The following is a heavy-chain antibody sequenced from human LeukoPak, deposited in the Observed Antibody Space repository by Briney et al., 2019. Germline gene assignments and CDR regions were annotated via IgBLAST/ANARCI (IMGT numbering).Heavy chain of an antibody. Sequence: GGSLRLSCAASGFTFSYYGMDWVRQAPGKGLEHVSAISGNGGSTYYANSVRGRFTISRDNSKNTLYLQMVSLRAEDMAVYYCARGISGWYFDPWGQGTLVTVSS. J-gene: IGHJ5*02. CDR2: ISGNGGST. D-gene: IGHD6-19*01. CDR1: GFTFSYYG. CDR3: ARGISGWYFDP. V-gene: IGHV3-64*01.